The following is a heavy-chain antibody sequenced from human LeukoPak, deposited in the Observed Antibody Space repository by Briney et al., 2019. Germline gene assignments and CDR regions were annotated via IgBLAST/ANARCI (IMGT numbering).Heavy chain of an antibody. CDR3: ARLAPSGNQYYLDY. D-gene: IGHD3-3*01. CDR2: IYYNGIT. J-gene: IGHJ4*02. V-gene: IGHV4-59*01. CDR1: YDSISPYY. Sequence: SETLSLTCTVSYDSISPYYWTWIRQPPGKGLELIGYIYYNGITNYNPSLRSRVTISVDMSKNQFSLKMSSVTAADTAVYYCARLAPSGNQYYLDYWGQGTLVTVSS.